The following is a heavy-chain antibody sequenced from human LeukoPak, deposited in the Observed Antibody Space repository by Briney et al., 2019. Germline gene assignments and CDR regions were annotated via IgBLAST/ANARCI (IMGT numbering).Heavy chain of an antibody. V-gene: IGHV4-31*03. CDR2: ISYSGNT. Sequence: SQTLSLTCTVSGDPFSSGGYYWSWIRQHPGKGLEWIGYISYSGNTYYNPSLKSRAAISADTPKNQFSLKLSSTTAADTAVYYCARAPVATPSEFDYWGQGTLVTVSS. D-gene: IGHD5-12*01. CDR3: ARAPVATPSEFDY. J-gene: IGHJ4*02. CDR1: GDPFSSGGYY.